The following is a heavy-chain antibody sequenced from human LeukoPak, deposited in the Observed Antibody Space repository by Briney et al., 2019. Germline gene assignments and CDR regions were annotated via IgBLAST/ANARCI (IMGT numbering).Heavy chain of an antibody. CDR3: AKESSGWYVGYYFDY. CDR1: GFTFSSYG. J-gene: IGHJ4*02. Sequence: PGGSLRLSCAASGFTFSSYGMHWVRQAPGKGLEWVAVISYDGSNKYYADSVKGRFTISRDNSKNALYLQMNSLRAEDTAVYYCAKESSGWYVGYYFDYWGQGTLVTVSS. V-gene: IGHV3-30*18. CDR2: ISYDGSNK. D-gene: IGHD6-19*01.